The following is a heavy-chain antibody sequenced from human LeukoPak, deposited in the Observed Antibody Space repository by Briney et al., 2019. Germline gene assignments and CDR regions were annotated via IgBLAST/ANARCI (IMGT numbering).Heavy chain of an antibody. CDR2: VFSSGST. J-gene: IGHJ4*02. D-gene: IGHD5-12*01. Sequence: SETLSLTCTVSGVSMRSYYWSWIRQPPGKGLEWIGYVFSSGSTDYNPSLKSRITMSVVTSRNQFSLNLRSVNAADTAVYYCTRGGWLRFDYWGQGILVTVSS. CDR3: TRGGWLRFDY. CDR1: GVSMRSYY. V-gene: IGHV4-59*01.